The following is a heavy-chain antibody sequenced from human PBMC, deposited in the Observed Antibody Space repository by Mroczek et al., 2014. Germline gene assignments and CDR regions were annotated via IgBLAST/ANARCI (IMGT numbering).Heavy chain of an antibody. CDR1: GGSISSYY. CDR3: ARSPHVLSAAIYFDY. CDR2: IYTSGST. V-gene: IGHV4-4*07. D-gene: IGHD2-2*01. J-gene: IGHJ4*02. Sequence: QVQLQESGPGLVKPSETLSLTCTVSGGSISSYYWSWIRQPAGKGLEWIGRIYTSGSTNYNPSLKSRVTMSVDTSKNQFSLKLSSVTAADTAVYYCARSPHVLSAAIYFDYWGQGTLVTVSS.